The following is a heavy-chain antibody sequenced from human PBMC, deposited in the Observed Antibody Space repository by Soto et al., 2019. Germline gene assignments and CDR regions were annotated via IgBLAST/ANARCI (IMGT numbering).Heavy chain of an antibody. V-gene: IGHV3-30*18. Sequence: GGSLRLSCAASGFPFSNFGMHWVRQAPGKGLEWVAVISYDGSNKYYADSVKGRFTISRDNSKNTLYLQMNSLRAEDTAVYYCAKDGPSYNYAYFDYCGQGTLVTVSS. D-gene: IGHD5-18*01. CDR1: GFPFSNFG. CDR2: ISYDGSNK. CDR3: AKDGPSYNYAYFDY. J-gene: IGHJ4*02.